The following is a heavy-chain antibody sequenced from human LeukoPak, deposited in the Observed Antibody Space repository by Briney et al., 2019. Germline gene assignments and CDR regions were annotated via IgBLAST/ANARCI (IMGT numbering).Heavy chain of an antibody. CDR1: GFTFSSYA. D-gene: IGHD3-22*01. Sequence: GGSLRLSCAASGFTFSSYAMSWVRQAPGKGLEWVSAISGSGGSTYYADSVKGRFTISRDNSKNTLYLQMNSLRAEDTAVYYCAKRYYESSGYRHFDYWGQGTLVTVSS. J-gene: IGHJ4*02. CDR2: ISGSGGST. V-gene: IGHV3-23*01. CDR3: AKRYYESSGYRHFDY.